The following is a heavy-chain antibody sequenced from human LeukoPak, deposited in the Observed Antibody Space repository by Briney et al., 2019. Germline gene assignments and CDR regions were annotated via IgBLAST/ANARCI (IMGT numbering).Heavy chain of an antibody. CDR3: AEITKATTPNY. Sequence: GGSLRLSCAASGLTFSNYAMNWVRQASGKGLEWVSGITDSGRKTYYADYVKGRFSISRDNSKNTVYLQMSDLRAEDTAVYYCAEITKATTPNYWGQGTPVTVSS. CDR1: GLTFSNYA. D-gene: IGHD4-17*01. CDR2: ITDSGRKT. V-gene: IGHV3-23*01. J-gene: IGHJ4*02.